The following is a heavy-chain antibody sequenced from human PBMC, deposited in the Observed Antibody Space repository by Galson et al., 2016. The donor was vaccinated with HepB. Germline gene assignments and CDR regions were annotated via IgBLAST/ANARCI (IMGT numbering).Heavy chain of an antibody. J-gene: IGHJ4*02. CDR3: ASFRGLMRYFDY. CDR1: GGSISSGDYY. V-gene: IGHV4-30-4*08. CDR2: IYYYGST. D-gene: IGHD3-16*01. Sequence: TLSLTCTVSGGSISSGDYYWSWIRQHPGKGLEWIGYIYYYGSTYYNPSLKSRVTISVDTSKNLFSLKLNFVTAADTAVYSCASFRGLMRYFDYWGQGALVTVSS.